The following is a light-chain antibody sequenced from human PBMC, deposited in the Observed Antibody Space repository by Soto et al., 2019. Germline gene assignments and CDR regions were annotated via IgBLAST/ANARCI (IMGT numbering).Light chain of an antibody. J-gene: IGKJ1*01. V-gene: IGKV1-5*03. CDR3: QQYKFYSRT. Sequence: DIQMTQSPSTLSASVGDTVTITCRASQSISSWLAWYQQKPGKAPKLLIYKASTLQSGVPSRFSGIGSGTEFTLTISSLQPDDFATYYCQQYKFYSRTFGQGTKVEMK. CDR1: QSISSW. CDR2: KAS.